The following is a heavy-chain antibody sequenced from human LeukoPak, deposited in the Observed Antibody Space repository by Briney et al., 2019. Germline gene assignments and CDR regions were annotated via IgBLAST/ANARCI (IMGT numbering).Heavy chain of an antibody. V-gene: IGHV3-30*03. D-gene: IGHD5-12*01. CDR2: ISYDGNNE. CDR1: GFTFSSYG. J-gene: IGHJ4*02. CDR3: ARGGSVGSGYSPY. Sequence: PGMSLRLSCAASGFTFSSYGMHWVRQAPGKGLEWVAVISYDGNNEYYPDSVKGRFTISRDNSKNTLYLQMNSLRVEGTAVYYCARGGSVGSGYSPYWGQGILVSVSS.